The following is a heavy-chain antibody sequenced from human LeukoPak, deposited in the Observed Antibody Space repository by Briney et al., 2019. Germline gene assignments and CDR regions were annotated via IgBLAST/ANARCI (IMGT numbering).Heavy chain of an antibody. J-gene: IGHJ6*02. D-gene: IGHD1-26*01. Sequence: PGGSLRLSCAASKFMFSAYNMHWVRQVPGKGLEWLAIISHDGNTGHYADSVKGRFTISRENAKNSLYLQMNSLRAGDTAVYYCAGGSAVVGATGYYNGMDVWGQGTTVTVSS. CDR2: ISHDGNTG. V-gene: IGHV3-30*14. CDR1: KFMFSAYN. CDR3: AGGSAVVGATGYYNGMDV.